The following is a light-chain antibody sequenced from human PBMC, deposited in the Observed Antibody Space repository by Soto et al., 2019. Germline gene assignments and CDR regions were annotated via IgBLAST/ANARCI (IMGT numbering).Light chain of an antibody. CDR3: CSYAGAPYV. J-gene: IGLJ1*01. CDR2: DVS. Sequence: QSVLTQPRSVSGSPGQSVATSCTGSSSDVGGYNYVSWYQQHPGKAPKVMIYDVSKRPSGVPDRFSGSKSGDTASLTITGLQAEDEADYYCCSYAGAPYVFGTGTKVPVL. V-gene: IGLV2-11*01. CDR1: SSDVGGYNY.